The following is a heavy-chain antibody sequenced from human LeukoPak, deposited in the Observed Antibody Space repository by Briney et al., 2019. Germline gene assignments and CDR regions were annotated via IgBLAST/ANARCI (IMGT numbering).Heavy chain of an antibody. D-gene: IGHD2-2*01. J-gene: IGHJ4*02. Sequence: GGSLRLSCAASGFTFSSYGMHWVRQAPGKGLEWVAVIWYDGSNKYYADSVKGRFTISRDNAKNSLYLQMNSLRAEDTAVYYCARDGAGCSSTSCYSYWGQGTLVTVSS. CDR3: ARDGAGCSSTSCYSY. V-gene: IGHV3-33*01. CDR2: IWYDGSNK. CDR1: GFTFSSYG.